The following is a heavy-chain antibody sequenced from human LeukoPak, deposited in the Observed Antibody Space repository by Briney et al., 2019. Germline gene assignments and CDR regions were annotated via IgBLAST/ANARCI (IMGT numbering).Heavy chain of an antibody. CDR2: IYSGGST. Sequence: GGSLRLSCAASGFTVSSNYMSWVRQAPGKGLEWVSVIYSGGSTYYADSVKGRFTISRDNSKNTLYLQMNSLRAEDTAVYYCARESGGDSSGYLNYWGQGTLVTVSS. CDR3: ARESGGDSSGYLNY. V-gene: IGHV3-53*01. J-gene: IGHJ4*02. D-gene: IGHD3-22*01. CDR1: GFTVSSNY.